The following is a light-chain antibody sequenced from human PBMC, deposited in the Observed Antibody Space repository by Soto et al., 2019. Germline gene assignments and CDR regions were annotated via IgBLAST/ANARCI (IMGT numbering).Light chain of an antibody. J-gene: IGLJ1*01. CDR1: SKDVGYYNY. CDR2: DVS. V-gene: IGLV2-8*01. Sequence: QSALTQPPSASGSPGQSVTIACTGTSKDVGYYNYVSWYQQPPGKAPKLLIYDVSKRPSGVPDRFSGSKSGNTASLTVSGLQAEDEGYYYCSSYAGRDYRYVFGPSTKVTVL. CDR3: SSYAGRDYRYV.